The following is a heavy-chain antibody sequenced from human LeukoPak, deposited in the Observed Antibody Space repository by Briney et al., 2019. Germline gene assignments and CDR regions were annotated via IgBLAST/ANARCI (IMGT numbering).Heavy chain of an antibody. CDR1: GGSISSGDYY. Sequence: SETLSLTCTVSGGSISSGDYYWSWIRQPPGKGLEWIGYIYYSGSTYYNPSLKSRVTISVDKSKNQFSLKLSSVTAADTAVYYCARLATGDYYDSSDYWGQGTLVTVSS. D-gene: IGHD3-22*01. CDR2: IYYSGST. V-gene: IGHV4-30-4*01. J-gene: IGHJ4*02. CDR3: ARLATGDYYDSSDY.